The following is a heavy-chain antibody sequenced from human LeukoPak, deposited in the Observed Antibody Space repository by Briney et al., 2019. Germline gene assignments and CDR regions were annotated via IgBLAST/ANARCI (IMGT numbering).Heavy chain of an antibody. CDR1: GFTFSSYA. D-gene: IGHD3-10*01. Sequence: TGGSLRLSCAASGFTFSSYAMHWVRQAPGKGLEWVAVISYDGSNKYYADSVKGRFTISRDNSKNTLYLQMNSLRADDTAVYYCARDRRDYYGSGSYSDAFDIWGQGTMVTVSS. CDR2: ISYDGSNK. V-gene: IGHV3-30-3*01. CDR3: ARDRRDYYGSGSYSDAFDI. J-gene: IGHJ3*02.